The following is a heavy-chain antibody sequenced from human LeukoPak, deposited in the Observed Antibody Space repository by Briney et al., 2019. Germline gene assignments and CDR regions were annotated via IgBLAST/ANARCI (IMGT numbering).Heavy chain of an antibody. V-gene: IGHV1-2*02. Sequence: ASVKVSCKASGYSFTGHHIHWVRQAPGQGLEWMGWINPNSGGTNYAQKFQGRVTMTRDTSISTAYMELSRLTSDDTAVYYCARDLAFGEMVTNRGAFDIWGQGTMVTVSS. J-gene: IGHJ3*02. CDR1: GYSFTGHH. CDR2: INPNSGGT. CDR3: ARDLAFGEMVTNRGAFDI. D-gene: IGHD5-24*01.